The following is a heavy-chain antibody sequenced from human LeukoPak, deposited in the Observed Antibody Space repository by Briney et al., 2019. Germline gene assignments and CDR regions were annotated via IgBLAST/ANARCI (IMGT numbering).Heavy chain of an antibody. CDR3: AREGGRDIVVVPAEGFDY. V-gene: IGHV1-69*13. CDR1: GGTFSSYA. CDR2: IIPIFGTA. J-gene: IGHJ4*02. Sequence: SVKVSCKASGGTFSSYAISWVRQAPGQGLEWMGGIIPIFGTANYAQKFQGRVTITADESTSTAYMELSSLRSEDTAVYYCAREGGRDIVVVPAEGFDYWGQGTLVTVSS. D-gene: IGHD2-2*01.